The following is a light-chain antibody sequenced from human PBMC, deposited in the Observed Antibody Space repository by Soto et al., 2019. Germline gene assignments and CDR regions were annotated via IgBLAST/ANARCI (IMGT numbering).Light chain of an antibody. J-gene: IGLJ2*01. CDR1: SSDVGGYSY. CDR2: EVS. V-gene: IGLV2-14*01. Sequence: QSALTQPASVSGSPGQSITISCTGTSSDVGGYSYVSWYQQHPGKAPKLMIYEVSNRPSGVSYRFSGSKSGNTASLTISGLQAEDEADYSCSSFSSSSTLVVFGGGTKLTVL. CDR3: SSFSSSSTLVV.